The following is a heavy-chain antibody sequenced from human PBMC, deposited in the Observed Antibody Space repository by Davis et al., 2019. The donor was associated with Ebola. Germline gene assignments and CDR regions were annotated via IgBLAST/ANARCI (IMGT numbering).Heavy chain of an antibody. CDR1: GFTFGDYG. V-gene: IGHV3-23*01. J-gene: IGHJ4*02. D-gene: IGHD2-15*01. Sequence: PGGSLRLSCAGSGFTFGDYGMAWVRQAPGKGLEWVASIGGSNGRTYYADSVKGRFTISRDNSRNTLYLQMNSLRVEDSAVYYCERVETSATVYWGQGSLVTVSS. CDR3: ERVETSATVY. CDR2: IGGSNGRT.